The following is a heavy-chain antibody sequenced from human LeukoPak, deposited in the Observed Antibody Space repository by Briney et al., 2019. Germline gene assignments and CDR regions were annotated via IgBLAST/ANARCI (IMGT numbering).Heavy chain of an antibody. D-gene: IGHD2-2*01. CDR2: ISGSGGST. CDR3: AKEAYCSSTSCYYDNDYYYYYMDV. V-gene: IGHV3-23*01. CDR1: GFTFSSYG. Sequence: GGSLRLSCAASGFTFSSYGMSWVRQAPGKGLEWVSAISGSGGSTYYADSVKGRFTISRDNSKNTLYLQMNSLRAEDTAVYYCAKEAYCSSTSCYYDNDYYYYYMDVWGKGTTVTISS. J-gene: IGHJ6*03.